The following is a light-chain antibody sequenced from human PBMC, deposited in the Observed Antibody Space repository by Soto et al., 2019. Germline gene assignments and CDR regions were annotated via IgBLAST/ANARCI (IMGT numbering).Light chain of an antibody. CDR2: AAS. CDR1: QGIASY. V-gene: IGKV1-8*01. Sequence: AIRMTQSPSSLSASTGDRVTITCRASQGIASYLAWYRQKPGKTSKLLVYAASTLQSGVPSRFSGSGSGIDFTLTISWLQSEDSANYYCQQYFNSPLTVGGGTKVEIK. J-gene: IGKJ4*01. CDR3: QQYFNSPLT.